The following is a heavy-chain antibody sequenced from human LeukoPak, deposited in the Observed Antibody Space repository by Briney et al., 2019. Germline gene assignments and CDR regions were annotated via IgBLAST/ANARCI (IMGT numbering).Heavy chain of an antibody. J-gene: IGHJ4*02. V-gene: IGHV1-18*04. CDR1: GYTFTSYG. D-gene: IGHD2-15*01. CDR3: ARTLVGVSGGSFQILGDYGFDY. Sequence: ASVKVSCKASGYTFTSYGISWVRQAPGQGLEWMGWISAYNGNTNYAQKLQGRVTMTTDTSTSTAYMELRSLRSDDTAVYYCARTLVGVSGGSFQILGDYGFDYWGQGTLVTVS. CDR2: ISAYNGNT.